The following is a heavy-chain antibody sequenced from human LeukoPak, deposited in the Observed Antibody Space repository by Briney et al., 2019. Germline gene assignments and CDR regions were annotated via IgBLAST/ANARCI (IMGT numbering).Heavy chain of an antibody. CDR1: GYTFTSYA. CDR2: INAGNGNT. D-gene: IGHD2/OR15-2a*01. V-gene: IGHV1-3*01. CDR3: ARDHHRPLREYSTPYWFDP. J-gene: IGHJ5*02. Sequence: ASVKVSCKASGYTFTSYAMHWVHQAPGQRLEWMGWINAGNGNTKYSQKFQGRVTITRDTSASTAYMELSSLRSEDTAVYYCARDHHRPLREYSTPYWFDPWGQGTLVTVSS.